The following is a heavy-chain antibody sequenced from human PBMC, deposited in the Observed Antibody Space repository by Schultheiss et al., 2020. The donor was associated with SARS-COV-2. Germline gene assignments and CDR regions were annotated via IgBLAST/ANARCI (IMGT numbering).Heavy chain of an antibody. Sequence: SQTLSLTCAISGDSVSNNAAAWNWIRQSPSRGLEWLGRTYYRSKWGNDYALSMKSRITINSDTSKNQFSLQLNSVTPEDTAVYYCARDVGYYFDSWGQGSLVTVSS. V-gene: IGHV6-1*01. CDR2: TYYRSKWGN. J-gene: IGHJ4*02. CDR1: GDSVSNNAAA. D-gene: IGHD1-26*01. CDR3: ARDVGYYFDS.